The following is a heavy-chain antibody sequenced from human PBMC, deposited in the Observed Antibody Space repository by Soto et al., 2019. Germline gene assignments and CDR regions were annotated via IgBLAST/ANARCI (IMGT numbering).Heavy chain of an antibody. CDR2: ISGSGGST. Sequence: EVQLLESGGGLVQPGGSLRLSCAASGFTFSSYAMSWVRQAPGKGLEWVSAISGSGGSTYYADSMKGRFTIFRDNYKNTLSLQMNSLRAEEKAVYYCGKDGGWYSSGWTFDYWGQGTLVTVSS. V-gene: IGHV3-23*01. CDR3: GKDGGWYSSGWTFDY. D-gene: IGHD6-19*01. CDR1: GFTFSSYA. J-gene: IGHJ4*02.